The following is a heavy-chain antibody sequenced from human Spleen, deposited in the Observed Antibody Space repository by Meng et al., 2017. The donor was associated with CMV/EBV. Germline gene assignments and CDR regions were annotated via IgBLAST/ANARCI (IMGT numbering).Heavy chain of an antibody. V-gene: IGHV1-2*02. CDR1: GCTFIAYH. Sequence: KASGCTFIAYHIHWVRQAPGQGPEWMGWINPRNGDSGYAQKFQGRVTMTSDTSLSTAYMELNSLRSDDTAVYYCARPWFGSSWEPSDYWGQGTLVTVSS. J-gene: IGHJ4*02. CDR2: INPRNGDS. CDR3: ARPWFGSSWEPSDY. D-gene: IGHD6-13*01.